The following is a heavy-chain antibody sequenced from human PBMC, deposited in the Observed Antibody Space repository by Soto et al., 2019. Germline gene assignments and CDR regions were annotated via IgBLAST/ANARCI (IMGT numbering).Heavy chain of an antibody. CDR1: GGSISSSSYY. D-gene: IGHD3-10*01. V-gene: IGHV4-39*01. Sequence: NPSETLSLTCTVSGGSISSSSYYWGWIRQPPGKGLEWFGSIYYSGSTYYNPSLKSRVTISVDTSKNQFSLKLSSVTAADTAVYYCARHPHWLRGSGIYLRLSWFDPWGQGTLVTVSS. CDR3: ARHPHWLRGSGIYLRLSWFDP. CDR2: IYYSGST. J-gene: IGHJ5*02.